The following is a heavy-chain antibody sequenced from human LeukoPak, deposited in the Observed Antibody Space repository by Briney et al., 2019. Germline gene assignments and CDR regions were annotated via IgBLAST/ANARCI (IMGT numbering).Heavy chain of an antibody. J-gene: IGHJ4*02. Sequence: GGSLRLSCAASGFTFSSYSMSWVRQAPGKGLEWVSSISGSGGSTYYADSVKGRFTISRDNSKNTLYLQMNSLRAEDTAVYYCAKTPSPGYCSSTSCYVDXWGQGTLVTV. V-gene: IGHV3-23*01. CDR2: ISGSGGST. CDR1: GFTFSSYS. CDR3: AKTPSPGYCSSTSCYVDX. D-gene: IGHD2-2*03.